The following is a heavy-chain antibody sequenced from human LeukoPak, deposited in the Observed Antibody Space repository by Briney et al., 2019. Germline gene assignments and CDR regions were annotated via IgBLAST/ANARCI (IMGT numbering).Heavy chain of an antibody. J-gene: IGHJ4*02. D-gene: IGHD2-15*01. V-gene: IGHV5-51*01. CDR1: GSSFTIYW. Sequence: GDSLKISCKGSGSSFTIYWIGWVRQMAAKGVEWMGIIYPGDSDTRYSPSFQGQVTISGDTSISTAYLQWSSLKASVTAMYYCARQSRYCTGGSCYVNFDYWGQGTLVTVSS. CDR3: ARQSRYCTGGSCYVNFDY. CDR2: IYPGDSDT.